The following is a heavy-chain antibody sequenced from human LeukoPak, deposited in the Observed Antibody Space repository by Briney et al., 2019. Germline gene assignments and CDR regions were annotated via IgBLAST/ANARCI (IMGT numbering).Heavy chain of an antibody. CDR2: VYYSGKT. CDR3: ARHGAYCGGDCFFFDY. Sequence: NASETLSLTCTVSGGSIRSSTYYWGWIRQLPGKGPEWIGGVYYSGKTYYNPSLKSRVTIIVDTSKNQFSLKLTYVTAADTAVYYCARHGAYCGGDCFFFDYWGQGPLVTVSS. CDR1: GGSIRSSTYY. J-gene: IGHJ4*02. D-gene: IGHD2-21*01. V-gene: IGHV4-39*01.